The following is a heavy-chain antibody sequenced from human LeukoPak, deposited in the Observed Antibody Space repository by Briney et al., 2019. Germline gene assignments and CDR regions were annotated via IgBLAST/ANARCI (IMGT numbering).Heavy chain of an antibody. CDR2: ISSSGSTI. Sequence: GGSLRLSCAASGFTFSSYEMNWVRQAPGKGLEWVSYISSSGSTIYYADSVKGRFTISRDNAKNSLYLQMNSLRAEDTALYYCARSYGSGTWRYYYYMDVWGKGTTVTISS. D-gene: IGHD3-10*01. CDR1: GFTFSSYE. CDR3: ARSYGSGTWRYYYYMDV. J-gene: IGHJ6*03. V-gene: IGHV3-48*03.